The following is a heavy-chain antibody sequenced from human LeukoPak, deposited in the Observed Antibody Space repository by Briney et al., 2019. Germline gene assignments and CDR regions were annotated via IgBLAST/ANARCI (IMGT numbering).Heavy chain of an antibody. CDR1: DFTFRNAW. J-gene: IGHJ6*03. D-gene: IGHD2-21*01. CDR2: IKDKIDGGTT. Sequence: GGSLRLSCAASDFTFRNAWMTWVRQAPGEGLEWVGRIKDKIDGGTTDYTAPVKGRFTISRDDSRNTVYLEMNSLKAEDTGVYYCTTVRYCGNKRCPRRHDYMDVWGKGTTVTVSS. CDR3: TTVRYCGNKRCPRRHDYMDV. V-gene: IGHV3-15*01.